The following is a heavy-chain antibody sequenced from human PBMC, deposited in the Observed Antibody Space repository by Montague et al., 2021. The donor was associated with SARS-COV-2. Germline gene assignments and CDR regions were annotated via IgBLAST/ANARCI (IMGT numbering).Heavy chain of an antibody. V-gene: IGHV4-4*02. CDR3: ARFYYDILTGYYGMDV. Sequence: SETLSLTCAVSGGSISSSNWWSWVRQPPGKGLECIGEIYHSGSTNYNPSLKSRVTISVDKSKNQFSLKLSSVTAADTAVYYCARFYYDILTGYYGMDVWGQGTTVTVSS. D-gene: IGHD3-9*01. J-gene: IGHJ6*02. CDR1: GGSISSSNW. CDR2: IYHSGST.